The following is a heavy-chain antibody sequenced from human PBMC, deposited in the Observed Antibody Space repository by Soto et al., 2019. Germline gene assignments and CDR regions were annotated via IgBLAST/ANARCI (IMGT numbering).Heavy chain of an antibody. CDR2: TYYRSKWYN. J-gene: IGHJ4*02. D-gene: IGHD1-26*01. V-gene: IGHV6-1*01. CDR3: AGMQDGALAY. Sequence: SQTLSLSCAISGDRVSSNSAAWNWIRKSPSRGLEWLGRTYYRSKWYNEYAVSVKSRITIKPDTSKNQFSLQLNSVIPEDTAVYYCAGMQDGALAYWGQGSLVTVSS. CDR1: GDRVSSNSAA.